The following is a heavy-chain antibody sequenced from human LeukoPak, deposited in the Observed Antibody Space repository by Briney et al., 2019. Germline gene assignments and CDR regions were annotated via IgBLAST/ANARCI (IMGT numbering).Heavy chain of an antibody. CDR1: GYTFTSYG. V-gene: IGHV1-18*01. D-gene: IGHD1-1*01. CDR3: ARDLENWIDGNYYYGMDV. Sequence: ASVKVSCKASGYTFTSYGISWVRQAPGQGLEWMGWISAYNGNTNYAQKLQGRVTMTTDTSTSTAYMELRSLRSDDTAVYYCARDLENWIDGNYYYGMDVWGQGTTVTVSS. J-gene: IGHJ6*02. CDR2: ISAYNGNT.